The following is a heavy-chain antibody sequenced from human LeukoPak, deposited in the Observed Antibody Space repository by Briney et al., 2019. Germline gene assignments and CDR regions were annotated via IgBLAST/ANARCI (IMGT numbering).Heavy chain of an antibody. V-gene: IGHV3-64*01. CDR2: ISSDGGSP. J-gene: IGHJ4*02. D-gene: IGHD2-15*01. CDR3: AREYCSGGRCQYYFDY. CDR1: GFTFSSYA. Sequence: GGSLRLSCAASGFTFSSYAMHWVRQAPGKGLEYVTGISSDGGSPFHVNSVKGRFTISRDNSKDTLYLQMGSLRAEDMAVYYCAREYCSGGRCQYYFDYWGQGTLVTVSS.